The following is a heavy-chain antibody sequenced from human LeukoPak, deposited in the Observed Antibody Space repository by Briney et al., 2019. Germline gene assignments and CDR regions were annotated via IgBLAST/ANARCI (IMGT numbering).Heavy chain of an antibody. CDR2: ISAYNGHT. Sequence: GASVKVSCKASGYTFNSYGISWVRQAPGQGLEWMGWISAYNGHTNYAQKFQGRVTMTTDTSTSTAYMELRSLRSDDTAVYYCARDLKRGYSSGRYSWGTGSSNDYWGQGTLVTVSS. D-gene: IGHD6-19*01. CDR3: ARDLKRGYSSGRYSWGTGSSNDY. V-gene: IGHV1-18*01. CDR1: GYTFNSYG. J-gene: IGHJ4*02.